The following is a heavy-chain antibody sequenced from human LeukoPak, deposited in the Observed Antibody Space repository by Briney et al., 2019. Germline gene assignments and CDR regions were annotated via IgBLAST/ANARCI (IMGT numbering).Heavy chain of an antibody. D-gene: IGHD3-22*01. J-gene: IGHJ6*03. CDR3: AREFAMDYYDSSGLSFYYYYMDV. CDR2: IYTSGST. V-gene: IGHV4-4*07. Sequence: PSETLSLTCTVSGGSISSYYWSWIRQPAGKGLEWIGRIYTSGSTNYNPSLKSRVTMSVDTSKNQFSLKLSPVTAADTAVYYCAREFAMDYYDSSGLSFYYYYMDVWGKGTTVTVSS. CDR1: GGSISSYY.